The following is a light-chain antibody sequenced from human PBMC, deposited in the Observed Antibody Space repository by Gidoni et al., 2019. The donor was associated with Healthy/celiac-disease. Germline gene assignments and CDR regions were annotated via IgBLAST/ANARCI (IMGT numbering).Light chain of an antibody. CDR1: QSVSSY. CDR3: QQRSNWPPYT. Sequence: PATLSLSPGERATLSCRASQSVSSYLAWYQQKPGQAPRLLIYDASNRATGIPARFSGSGSGTDFTLTISSLEPEDFAVYYCQQRSNWPPYTFGQGTKLEIK. V-gene: IGKV3-11*01. J-gene: IGKJ2*01. CDR2: DAS.